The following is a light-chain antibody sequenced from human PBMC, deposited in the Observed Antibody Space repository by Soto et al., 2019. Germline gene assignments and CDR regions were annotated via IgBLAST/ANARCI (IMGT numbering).Light chain of an antibody. J-gene: IGKJ1*01. CDR3: QQYNNWPKT. V-gene: IGKV3-15*01. Sequence: EKVMTQSPATLSVSPGERATLSCRASQSISSNLAWYQQKPGQAPRLLIYGASTRATGIPARFSGGGSGTEFTLTISRLQSEDSAVYYCQQYNNWPKTFGQGTKVDLK. CDR2: GAS. CDR1: QSISSN.